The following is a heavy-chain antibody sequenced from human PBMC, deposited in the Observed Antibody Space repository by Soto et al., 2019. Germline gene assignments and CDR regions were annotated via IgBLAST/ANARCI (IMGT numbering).Heavy chain of an antibody. Sequence: GGSLRLSCAASGFTVSSNYWAWVRQAPGKGLEWVSVIYSGGSTYYADSVKGRFTISRDDSKNTVYLQMNSLRAEDTAVYYCARAAPYYDILTGYSSYYFDYWGQGTLVTVS. CDR2: IYSGGST. V-gene: IGHV3-53*01. CDR3: ARAAPYYDILTGYSSYYFDY. J-gene: IGHJ4*02. D-gene: IGHD3-9*01. CDR1: GFTVSSNY.